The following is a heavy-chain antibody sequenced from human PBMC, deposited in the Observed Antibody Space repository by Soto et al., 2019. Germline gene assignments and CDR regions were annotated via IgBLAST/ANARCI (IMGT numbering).Heavy chain of an antibody. D-gene: IGHD5-12*01. Sequence: VQLVESGGGLVQPGGSLRLSCAASGFTVSSNYMSWVRQAPGKGLEWVSVIYSGGSTYYADSVKGRFTISRDNSKNSLYLQMNSMRAEDTAVYYCARETGGYSGYDYGYFDYWGQGTLVTVSS. CDR3: ARETGGYSGYDYGYFDY. V-gene: IGHV3-66*01. CDR2: IYSGGST. J-gene: IGHJ4*02. CDR1: GFTVSSNY.